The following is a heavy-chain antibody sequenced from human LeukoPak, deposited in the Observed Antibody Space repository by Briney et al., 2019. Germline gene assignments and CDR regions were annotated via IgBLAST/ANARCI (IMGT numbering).Heavy chain of an antibody. J-gene: IGHJ4*02. CDR1: GFTFSSYD. CDR3: ARGKSRDGYNLADY. Sequence: GGSLRLSCAASGFTFSSYDMHWVRQATGKGLEWVSAIGTAGDTYYPGSVKGRFTISRENAKNSLYLQMNSLRAGDTAVYYCARGKSRDGYNLADYWGQGTLVTVSS. CDR2: IGTAGDT. D-gene: IGHD5-24*01. V-gene: IGHV3-13*01.